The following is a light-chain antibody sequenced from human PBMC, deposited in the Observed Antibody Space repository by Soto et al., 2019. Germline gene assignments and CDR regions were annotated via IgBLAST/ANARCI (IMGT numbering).Light chain of an antibody. CDR1: QDIHNY. CDR2: AAS. J-gene: IGKJ1*01. Sequence: AVLLTQSPSSFSASTGDRATITCLASQDIHNYLAWYQQVPGKAPKLLLYAASILKTGVPSRFSGSGSGTDFTLTIDGLQSEDFATYFCQHYYNYPWTFGQGTTVE. CDR3: QHYYNYPWT. V-gene: IGKV1-8*01.